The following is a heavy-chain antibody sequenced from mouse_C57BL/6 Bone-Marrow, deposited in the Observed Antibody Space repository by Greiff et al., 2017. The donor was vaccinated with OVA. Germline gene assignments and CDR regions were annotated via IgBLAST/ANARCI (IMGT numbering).Heavy chain of an antibody. CDR1: GFTFSDYG. V-gene: IGHV5-17*01. CDR2: ISSGSSTI. D-gene: IGHD1-1*01. J-gene: IGHJ4*01. Sequence: EVQGVESGGGLVKPGGSLKLSCAASGFTFSDYGMHWVRQAPEKGLEWVAYISSGSSTISYADPVKGRFTISRDNAKNTLFLQMTSLRSEDTAMYYCASHYYGSSYDAMDYWGQGTSVTVSS. CDR3: ASHYYGSSYDAMDY.